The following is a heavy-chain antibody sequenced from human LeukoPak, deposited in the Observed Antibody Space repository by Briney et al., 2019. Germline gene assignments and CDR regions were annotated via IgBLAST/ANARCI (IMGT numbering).Heavy chain of an antibody. CDR3: ARDEWGDAFDI. D-gene: IGHD1-26*01. Sequence: GGSLRLYCAASGFTFSSYSMNWVRQAPGKGLEWVSSISSSSYIHSADSVRGRFTISRDNAKTSLFLQMNGLSAEDTAVYYCARDEWGDAFDIWGQGTMVTVFS. V-gene: IGHV3-21*01. CDR1: GFTFSSYS. J-gene: IGHJ3*02. CDR2: ISSSSYI.